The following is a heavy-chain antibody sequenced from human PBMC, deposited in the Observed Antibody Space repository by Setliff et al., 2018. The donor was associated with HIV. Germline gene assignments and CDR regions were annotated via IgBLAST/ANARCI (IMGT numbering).Heavy chain of an antibody. V-gene: IGHV3-74*01. CDR3: TRDYRNLGFDL. D-gene: IGHD4-4*01. Sequence: AGGSLRLSCAASGFTLSSYWMHWVRQAPGKGLVYVSHINGDGSTTTYADSVKGRFTTSRDNAKNTLYLQMNSLRAEDTAVYYCTRDYRNLGFDLWGRGSLVTVSS. CDR1: GFTLSSYW. J-gene: IGHJ2*01. CDR2: INGDGSTT.